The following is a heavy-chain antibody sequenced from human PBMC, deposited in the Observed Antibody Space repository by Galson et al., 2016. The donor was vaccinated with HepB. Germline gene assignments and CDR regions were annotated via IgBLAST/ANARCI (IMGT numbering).Heavy chain of an antibody. V-gene: IGHV4-34*01. CDR1: GVSFSGHD. CDR3: ARGLSGLFDY. Sequence: EPLSLTCAVHGVSFSGHDWTWIRQPPGKGLEWIGEINHSGSTNYNPSLKSRVTLSVDKSKNQFSLKLTSVTAADTAVYYCARGLSGLFDYWGQGTLVTVSS. D-gene: IGHD3-10*01. J-gene: IGHJ4*02. CDR2: INHSGST.